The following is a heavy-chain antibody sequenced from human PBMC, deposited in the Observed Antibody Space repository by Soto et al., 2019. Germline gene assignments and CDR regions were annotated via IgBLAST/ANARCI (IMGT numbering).Heavy chain of an antibody. V-gene: IGHV3-30-3*01. Sequence: GGSLRLSCAASGFTFSNFAMYWVRQAPGKGLEWVTVISYDGSHKYYADSVKGRFTISRDDSKNTLYLQMNNLRAEDSAVYFCARDYSYQRAMDVWGQGTTVTVSS. D-gene: IGHD2-15*01. CDR1: GFTFSNFA. J-gene: IGHJ6*02. CDR3: ARDYSYQRAMDV. CDR2: ISYDGSHK.